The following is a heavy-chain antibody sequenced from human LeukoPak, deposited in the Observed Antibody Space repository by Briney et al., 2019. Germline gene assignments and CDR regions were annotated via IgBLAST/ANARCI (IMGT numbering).Heavy chain of an antibody. CDR2: IRYDGSNK. J-gene: IGHJ6*02. CDR1: GFTFSSYG. Sequence: PGGSLRLSCAASGFTFSSYGMHWVRQAPGKGLEWVAFIRYDGSNKYYADSVKGRFTISRDNSKNTLYLQMNSLRAEDTAVYYCAKASSSWSNYYYYGMDVWGQGTTVTVSS. D-gene: IGHD6-13*01. V-gene: IGHV3-30*02. CDR3: AKASSSWSNYYYYGMDV.